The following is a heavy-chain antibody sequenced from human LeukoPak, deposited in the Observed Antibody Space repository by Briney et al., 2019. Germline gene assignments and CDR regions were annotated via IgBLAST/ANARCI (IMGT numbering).Heavy chain of an antibody. Sequence: PSQTLSLTCAVSGGSISSGGYSWSWIRQPPGKGLEWIGYFYHSGSTYYNPSLKSRVTISVDRSKNQFSLKLSSVTAADTAVYYCARDCGSDAFDIWGQGTMVTVSS. J-gene: IGHJ3*02. V-gene: IGHV4-30-2*01. CDR2: FYHSGST. CDR1: GGSISSGGYS. CDR3: ARDCGSDAFDI.